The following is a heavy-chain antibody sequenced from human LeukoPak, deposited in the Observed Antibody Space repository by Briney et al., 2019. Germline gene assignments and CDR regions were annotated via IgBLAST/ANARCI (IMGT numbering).Heavy chain of an antibody. D-gene: IGHD1-26*01. J-gene: IGHJ4*02. Sequence: PGGSLRLSCAASGFTFSSYWMHWVRQAPGKGLVWVSRISYDGSSTSYADSVRGRFTISRDNAKNTLNLQMNSLRAEDTAVYYCATKIQSGNYPVDYWGQGTLVTVSS. CDR3: ATKIQSGNYPVDY. V-gene: IGHV3-74*01. CDR1: GFTFSSYW. CDR2: ISYDGSST.